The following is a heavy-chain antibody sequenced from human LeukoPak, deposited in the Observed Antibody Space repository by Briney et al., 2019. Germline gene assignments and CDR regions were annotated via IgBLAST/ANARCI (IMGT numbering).Heavy chain of an antibody. V-gene: IGHV1-2*02. CDR3: ASTYYDYVWGSYRFYGMDV. CDR2: INPNSGGT. Sequence: ASVNVSCKASGYTFTGYYMHWVRQAPGQGLEWMGWINPNSGGTNYAQKFQGRVTMTRDTSISTAYMELSRLRSDDTAVYYCASTYYDYVWGSYRFYGMDVWGQGTTVTVSS. J-gene: IGHJ6*02. CDR1: GYTFTGYY. D-gene: IGHD3-16*02.